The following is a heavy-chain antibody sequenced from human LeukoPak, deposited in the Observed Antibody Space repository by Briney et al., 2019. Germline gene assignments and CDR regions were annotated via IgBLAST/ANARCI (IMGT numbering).Heavy chain of an antibody. V-gene: IGHV4-59*01. D-gene: IGHD6-6*01. CDR1: GGSISSYY. Sequence: SETLSLTCTVSGGSISSYYWSWIRQPPGKGLEWIGYIYYSGSTNYNPSLKSRVTISVDTSKNQFSLKLSSVTAADTAVYYCASIAARRGVDYWGQGTLVTVSS. CDR2: IYYSGST. CDR3: ASIAARRGVDY. J-gene: IGHJ4*02.